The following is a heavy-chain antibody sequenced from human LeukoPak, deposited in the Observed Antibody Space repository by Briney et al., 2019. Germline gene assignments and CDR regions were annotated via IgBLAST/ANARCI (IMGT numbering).Heavy chain of an antibody. Sequence: PGGSLRLSCAASGFTFRRYWMHWVRQAPGKGLVWVSRISDDGSSTSYADSVKGRFTISRDNANNTLYLQMDSLRAEETAVYYCARDFAPYTSGRPSYWGQGTLVTVSS. CDR3: ARDFAPYTSGRPSY. V-gene: IGHV3-74*01. CDR2: ISDDGSST. D-gene: IGHD6-19*01. CDR1: GFTFRRYW. J-gene: IGHJ4*02.